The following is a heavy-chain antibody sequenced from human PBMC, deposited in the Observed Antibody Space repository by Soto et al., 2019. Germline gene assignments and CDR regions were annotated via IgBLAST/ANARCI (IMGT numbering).Heavy chain of an antibody. D-gene: IGHD3-3*01. CDR2: ISAYNGNT. CDR3: ARDVYYDFWSGYYSGYYYGMDV. CDR1: GYTYTSYG. V-gene: IGHV1-18*04. Sequence: ASVKVSCKASGYTYTSYGISWVRQAPGQGLEWMGRISAYNGNTNYAQKLQGRVTMTTDTSTSTAYMELRSLRSDDTAVYYCARDVYYDFWSGYYSGYYYGMDVWGQGTTVTVSS. J-gene: IGHJ6*02.